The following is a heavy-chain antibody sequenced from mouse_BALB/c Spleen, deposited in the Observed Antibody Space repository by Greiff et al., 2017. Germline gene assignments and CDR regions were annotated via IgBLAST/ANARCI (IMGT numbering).Heavy chain of an antibody. J-gene: IGHJ3*01. CDR3: ARGWDGFAY. CDR2: ISSGSSTI. D-gene: IGHD4-1*01. CDR1: GFTFSSFG. V-gene: IGHV5-17*02. Sequence: EVQGVESGGGLVQPGGSRKLSCAASGFTFSSFGMHWVRQAPEKGLEWVAYISSGSSTIYYADTVKGRFTISRDNPKNTLFLQMTSLRSEDTAMYYCARGWDGFAYWGQGTLVTVSA.